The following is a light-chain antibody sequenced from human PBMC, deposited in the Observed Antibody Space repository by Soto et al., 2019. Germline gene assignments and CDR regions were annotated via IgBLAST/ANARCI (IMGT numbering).Light chain of an antibody. Sequence: SVLTQPASVSGSPGQSITISCTGTSSDIGAYNFVSWYQQHPGKAPKLMLYDVNIRPSGVSNRFSGSKSGNTASLTISGLHAEDEADYYCTSGTTSTTMICGGGTQSPS. CDR3: TSGTTSTTMI. CDR1: SSDIGAYNF. V-gene: IGLV2-14*03. J-gene: IGLJ2*01. CDR2: DVN.